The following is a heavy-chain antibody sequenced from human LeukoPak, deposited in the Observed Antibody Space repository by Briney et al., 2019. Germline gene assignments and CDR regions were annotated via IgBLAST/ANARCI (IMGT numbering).Heavy chain of an antibody. CDR3: ARDRRRLRGMNGDGDAFDI. D-gene: IGHD1-1*01. V-gene: IGHV3-53*01. CDR2: IYSDGSI. Sequence: GGSLRLSCAASGFSVSSNYISWVRQAPGKGLEWVSMIYSDGSIFHADSVKGRFTMSRDNSMNTLDLQMNSLRVEDTAVYFCARDRRRLRGMNGDGDAFDIWGQGTMVTVSS. J-gene: IGHJ3*02. CDR1: GFSVSSNY.